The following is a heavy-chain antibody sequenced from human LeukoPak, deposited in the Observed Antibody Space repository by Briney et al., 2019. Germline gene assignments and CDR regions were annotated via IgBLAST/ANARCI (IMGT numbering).Heavy chain of an antibody. Sequence: GGSLRLSCAASGFTFSSYAMSWVRQAPGKGLEWVSAISGSGGSTYYADSVKGRFTIPRDNSKNTLYLQMNSLRAEDTAVYYCAKVGISSGYNYWGQGTLVTVSS. D-gene: IGHD6-19*01. CDR3: AKVGISSGYNY. V-gene: IGHV3-23*01. CDR1: GFTFSSYA. J-gene: IGHJ4*02. CDR2: ISGSGGST.